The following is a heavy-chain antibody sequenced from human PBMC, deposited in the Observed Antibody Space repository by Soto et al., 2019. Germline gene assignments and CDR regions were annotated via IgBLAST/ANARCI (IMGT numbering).Heavy chain of an antibody. Sequence: GGSLRLSCAASGFTFSSYSMNWVRQAPGKGLEWVSSITSSSAFLYYADSLKGRFTISRDNARNSLYLQMHSLRAEDTAVYYCARETASGTTNLDYWGQGTLVTVSS. CDR2: ITSSSAFL. CDR1: GFTFSSYS. D-gene: IGHD1-7*01. J-gene: IGHJ4*02. CDR3: ARETASGTTNLDY. V-gene: IGHV3-21*01.